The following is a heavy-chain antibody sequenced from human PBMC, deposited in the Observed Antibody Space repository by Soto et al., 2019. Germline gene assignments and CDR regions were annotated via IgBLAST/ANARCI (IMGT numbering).Heavy chain of an antibody. D-gene: IGHD2-8*01. CDR1: GLTFRNHA. V-gene: IGHV3-23*01. J-gene: IGHJ4*02. CDR2: IAPIGYST. Sequence: EVQLLESGGGFVQPGGSLRLSCAVSGLTFRNHAMSWVRQAPGKGLEWVSPIAPIGYSTPYAGSVEGRFTISRDDSKSTLDLQMPSLRADDTAVYFCVSWVSPHFDYWGQGTRVSVSS. CDR3: VSWVSPHFDY.